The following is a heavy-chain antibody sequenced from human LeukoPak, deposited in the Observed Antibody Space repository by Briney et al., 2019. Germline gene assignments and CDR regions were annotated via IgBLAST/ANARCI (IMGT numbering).Heavy chain of an antibody. CDR3: ARDFSWRQFDY. CDR2: IGPDGSGP. J-gene: IGHJ4*02. Sequence: GGSLRLSCETSGFTAGFTFSTSYMTWVRQAPGMGLEWVAEIGPDGSGPVYVDSVKGRFTISRDNAKNSLYLQMYSLRVEETAVYYCARDFSWRQFDYWGLGTLVTVSS. CDR1: GFTAGFTFSTSY. V-gene: IGHV3-7*01.